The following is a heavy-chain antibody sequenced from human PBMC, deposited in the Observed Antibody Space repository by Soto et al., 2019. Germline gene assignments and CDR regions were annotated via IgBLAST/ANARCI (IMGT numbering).Heavy chain of an antibody. CDR3: ARGGWGTSPLKGAFGY. J-gene: IGHJ4*02. D-gene: IGHD1-1*01. CDR2: TYYRSKWYN. V-gene: IGHV6-1*01. Sequence: SQTLSLTCAISGDSVSSNSAAWNWIRQSPSRGLEWLGRTYYRSKWYNDYAVSVKSRITINPDTSKNQFSLQLISVTAADTAVYYCARGGWGTSPLKGAFGYWGLGILVTVSS. CDR1: GDSVSSNSAA.